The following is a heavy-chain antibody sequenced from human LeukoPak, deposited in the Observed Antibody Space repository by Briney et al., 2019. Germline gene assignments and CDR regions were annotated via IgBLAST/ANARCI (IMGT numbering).Heavy chain of an antibody. CDR1: GGSISSGGYY. CDR2: IYYSGST. J-gene: IGHJ5*02. V-gene: IGHV4-31*03. D-gene: IGHD2-2*02. Sequence: SETLSLTCTVSGGSISSGGYYWSWIRQHPGEGLEWIGYIYYSGSTYYNPSLKSRVTISVDTSKNQFSLKLSSVTAADTAVYYCASYIVVVPAAINWFDPWGQGTLVTVSS. CDR3: ASYIVVVPAAINWFDP.